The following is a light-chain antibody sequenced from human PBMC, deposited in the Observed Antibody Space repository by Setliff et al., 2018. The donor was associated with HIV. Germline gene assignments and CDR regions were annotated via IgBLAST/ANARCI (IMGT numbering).Light chain of an antibody. V-gene: IGLV1-51*02. CDR2: ENN. Sequence: QSVLTQPPSVSAAPGQKVTISCSGSSSNIGNNYVSWYQQFPGTAPKLFVYENNKRPSGIPDRFSGSKSGTSATLGITGLQTGDEADYYCGTWDSSLSAPVFGGGTK. CDR1: SSNIGNNY. J-gene: IGLJ3*02. CDR3: GTWDSSLSAPV.